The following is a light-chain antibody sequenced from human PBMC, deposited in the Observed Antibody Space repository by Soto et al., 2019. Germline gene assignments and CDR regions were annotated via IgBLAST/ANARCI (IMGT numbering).Light chain of an antibody. CDR2: DVS. V-gene: IGLV2-14*01. CDR3: SSYTSSSTYVV. Sequence: QYALTQPASVSGSPGQSITISCTGTSSDVGGYNYVSWYQQHPGKAPKLMIYDVSNRPSGVSNRFSGSKSGNTASLTISGLQAEDEADDYCSSYTSSSTYVVFGGGTKLTVL. CDR1: SSDVGGYNY. J-gene: IGLJ2*01.